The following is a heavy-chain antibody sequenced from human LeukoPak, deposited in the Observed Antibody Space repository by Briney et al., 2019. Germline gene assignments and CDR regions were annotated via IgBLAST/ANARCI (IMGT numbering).Heavy chain of an antibody. CDR2: IYYSGST. Sequence: SETLSLTCTVSGASISSYYWSWIRQPPGKGLDWIGYIYYSGSTNYNPSLKSRVTISVDRPNNRFSLKLSSVTAADTAVYYCARHITVTYDAFDLWGRGTMVTVSS. J-gene: IGHJ3*01. CDR3: ARHITVTYDAFDL. CDR1: GASISSYY. V-gene: IGHV4-59*08. D-gene: IGHD6-19*01.